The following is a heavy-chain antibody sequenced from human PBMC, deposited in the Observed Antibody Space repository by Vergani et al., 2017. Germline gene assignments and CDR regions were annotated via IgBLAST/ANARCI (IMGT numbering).Heavy chain of an antibody. CDR1: GGSFSGYY. Sequence: QVQLQQWGAGLLKPLETLSLTCAVYGGSFSGYYWSWIRQPPGKGLEWIGEINHSGSTNYNPSLKSRVTISLDTSKNQFSLKLSSVTAADTAVYYCVRAPHRYGMDVWGQGTTVTVSS. CDR2: INHSGST. J-gene: IGHJ6*02. CDR3: VRAPHRYGMDV. V-gene: IGHV4-34*01.